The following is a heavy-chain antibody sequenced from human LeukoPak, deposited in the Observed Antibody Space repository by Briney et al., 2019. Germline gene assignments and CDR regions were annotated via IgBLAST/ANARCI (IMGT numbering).Heavy chain of an antibody. Sequence: SETLSLTCTVSGGSISSGDYYWRWIRQPPGKGLEWIGYIYYSGSTYYNPSLKSRVSISVDTSKNQFSLKLSSVTAADTAVYYCVRVVSSGYSRMDVWGKGTTVTVSS. CDR2: IYYSGST. CDR1: GGSISSGDYY. J-gene: IGHJ6*04. D-gene: IGHD3-22*01. CDR3: VRVVSSGYSRMDV. V-gene: IGHV4-30-4*08.